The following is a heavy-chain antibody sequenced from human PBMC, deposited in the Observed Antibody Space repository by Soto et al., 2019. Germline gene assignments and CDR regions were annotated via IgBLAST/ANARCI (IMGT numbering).Heavy chain of an antibody. CDR3: ASLGATMSPFDY. CDR1: GGSFSGYY. J-gene: IGHJ4*02. V-gene: IGHV4-34*01. CDR2: INHSGST. D-gene: IGHD5-12*01. Sequence: QVQLQQWGAGLLKPSETLSLTCAVYGGSFSGYYWSWIRQPPGKGLEWIGEINHSGSTNYNPSLKSRVTISVDTSKNQFSLKLSSVTAADTAVYYCASLGATMSPFDYWGQGTLVTVSS.